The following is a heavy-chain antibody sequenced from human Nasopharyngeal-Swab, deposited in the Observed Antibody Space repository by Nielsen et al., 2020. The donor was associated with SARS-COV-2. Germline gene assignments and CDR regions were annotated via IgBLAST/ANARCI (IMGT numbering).Heavy chain of an antibody. CDR1: GYTFTSYD. J-gene: IGHJ4*02. CDR2: MNPNSGNT. D-gene: IGHD3-10*01. V-gene: IGHV1-8*01. Sequence: ASVKVSCKASGYTFTSYDINWVRQATGQGLEWMGWMNPNSGNTGYARKFQGRVTMTRNASISTAYMELSSLRSEDTAVYYCARTDGSGSYYDFDYWGQGTLVTVSS. CDR3: ARTDGSGSYYDFDY.